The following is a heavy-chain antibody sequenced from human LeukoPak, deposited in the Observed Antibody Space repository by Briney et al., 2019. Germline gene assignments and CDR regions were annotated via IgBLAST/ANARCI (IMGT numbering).Heavy chain of an antibody. J-gene: IGHJ4*02. CDR1: GGTFSSYA. D-gene: IGHD1-26*01. CDR3: ARDSDDSGYFDY. CDR2: IIPIFGIA. Sequence: ASVKVSCKASGGTFSSYAISWVRQAPGQGLEWMGGIIPIFGIANYAQKFQGRVTITADKSTSTAYMELSSLRSEDTAVYYCARDSDDSGYFDYWGQGTLVTVSS. V-gene: IGHV1-69*17.